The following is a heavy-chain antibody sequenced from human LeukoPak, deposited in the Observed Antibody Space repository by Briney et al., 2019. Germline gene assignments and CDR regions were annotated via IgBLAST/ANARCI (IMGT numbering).Heavy chain of an antibody. J-gene: IGHJ2*01. CDR3: AREGRDGLGYFDL. CDR2: LSGSGGST. Sequence: GGALRLSCAASGVTFSNYATSGGRQAPGKGLEWVSALSGSGGSTYYADSVKGRFTISRDNSKNTLYLQMNSLRAEDTAVYYCAREGRDGLGYFDLWGRGTLVTVSS. CDR1: GVTFSNYA. V-gene: IGHV3-23*01. D-gene: IGHD5-24*01.